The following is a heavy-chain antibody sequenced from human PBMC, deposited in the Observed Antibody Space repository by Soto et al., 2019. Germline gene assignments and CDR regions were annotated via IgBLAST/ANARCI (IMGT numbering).Heavy chain of an antibody. CDR2: IYASGST. CDR1: DDSLSTYY. CDR3: ARSAIPRGGWFRP. D-gene: IGHD2-21*01. J-gene: IGHJ5*02. Sequence: PSETLSLTCNVSDDSLSTYYWSWIRQPAGKGLEWIGRIYASGSTNYNPSLKSRVSMSVDTSKKQFSLKMISVTAADTAMYYCARSAIPRGGWFRPRGPGVFGTVP. V-gene: IGHV4-4*07.